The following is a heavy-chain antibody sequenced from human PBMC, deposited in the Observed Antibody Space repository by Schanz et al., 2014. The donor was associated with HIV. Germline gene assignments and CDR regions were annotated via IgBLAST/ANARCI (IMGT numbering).Heavy chain of an antibody. CDR3: AKDRITGTTGVPYYYYGMDV. V-gene: IGHV3-21*01. CDR1: GFTFSDCW. Sequence: DVQLVESGGGMVQPGGSLTLSCAASGFTFSDCWMAWVRQAPGKGLEWVSSISSSSSFIYYADSVKGRFTISRDNAQNSLYLQMNSLRAEDTAVYYCAKDRITGTTGVPYYYYGMDVWGQGTTVTVSS. CDR2: ISSSSSFI. J-gene: IGHJ6*02. D-gene: IGHD1-7*01.